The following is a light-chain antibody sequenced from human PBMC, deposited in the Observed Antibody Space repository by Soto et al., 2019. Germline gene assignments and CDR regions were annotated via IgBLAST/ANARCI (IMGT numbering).Light chain of an antibody. J-gene: IGLJ2*01. CDR2: DVT. CDR3: SSYTSSITVV. Sequence: QSVLTQPASVSGSPGQSITISCTGTSSDVGGYNYVFWYQQHPGEAPKLIIYDVTNRPSGISNRFSGSKSGNTASLTISGLRAEDEATYYCSSYTSSITVVFGGGTKVTVL. V-gene: IGLV2-14*03. CDR1: SSDVGGYNY.